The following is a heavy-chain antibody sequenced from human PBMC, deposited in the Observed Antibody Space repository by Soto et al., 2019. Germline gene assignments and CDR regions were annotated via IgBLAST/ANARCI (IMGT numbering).Heavy chain of an antibody. V-gene: IGHV1-69*15. D-gene: IGHD5-12*01. CDR3: AKDGGADGYFGNWLDP. CDR2: IIPIFGTT. J-gene: IGHJ5*02. Sequence: QVHLVQSGAEVKKPGSSVNVSCKASGGTFSNYAITWVRQAPGQGLEWVGRIIPIFGTTNVAQKFQGRVTITADESTTTAYMELSGLRSDDTAVYYCAKDGGADGYFGNWLDPWGPGTLVTVSS. CDR1: GGTFSNYA.